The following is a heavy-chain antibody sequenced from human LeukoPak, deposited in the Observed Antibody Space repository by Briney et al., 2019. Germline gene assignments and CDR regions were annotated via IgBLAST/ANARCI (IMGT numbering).Heavy chain of an antibody. J-gene: IGHJ6*02. CDR2: ISHDGSNK. CDR3: ARDRIVGATLYYYYGMDV. D-gene: IGHD1-26*01. V-gene: IGHV3-30-3*01. Sequence: GGSLRLSCAASGFTFSTYATHWVRQAPGKGLEWVAVISHDGSNKYYADSVKGRFIISRDNSKNTLYLQMSSLRPEDTAVYYCARDRIVGATLYYYYGMDVWGQGTTVTVSS. CDR1: GFTFSTYA.